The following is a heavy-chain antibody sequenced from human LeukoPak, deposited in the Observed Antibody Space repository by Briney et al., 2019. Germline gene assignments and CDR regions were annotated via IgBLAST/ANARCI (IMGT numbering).Heavy chain of an antibody. CDR2: ISGNGGST. CDR3: VRNLGNYYEEL. V-gene: IGHV3-23*01. CDR1: GFTFSSNA. J-gene: IGHJ4*02. Sequence: RPGGSLKLSCAASGFTFSSNAMNWVRQAPGKGLEWVSTISGNGGSTFYADSVKGRVTISRDNSKTTLYLQMSSLTVEDTAVYYCVRNLGNYYEELWGQGTLVAVSS. D-gene: IGHD3-22*01.